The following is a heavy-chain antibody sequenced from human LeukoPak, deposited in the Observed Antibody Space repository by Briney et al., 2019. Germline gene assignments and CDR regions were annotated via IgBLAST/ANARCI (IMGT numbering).Heavy chain of an antibody. CDR2: INPNSGGT. CDR1: GYTFTGYY. CDR3: ATREKGSGIYYYYYYMDV. V-gene: IGHV1-2*02. Sequence: ASVKVSCKASGYTFTGYYMHWVRQAPGQGLEWMGWINPNSGGTNYAQKFQGRVTMTRDTSISTAYMELSRLRSEDTAVYYCATREKGSGIYYYYYYMDVWGKGTTVTVSS. D-gene: IGHD3-10*01. J-gene: IGHJ6*03.